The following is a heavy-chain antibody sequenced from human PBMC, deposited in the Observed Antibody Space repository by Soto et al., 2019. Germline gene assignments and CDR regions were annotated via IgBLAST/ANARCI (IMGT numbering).Heavy chain of an antibody. V-gene: IGHV4-34*01. CDR3: ARTKSVTMIVVVTHFDY. Sequence: SETLSLTCAVYGGSFSGYYWSWIRQPPGKGLEWIGETNHSGSTNYNPSLKSRVTISVDTSKNQFSLKLSSVTAADTAVYYCARTKSVTMIVVVTHFDYWGQGTLVTVSS. CDR2: TNHSGST. J-gene: IGHJ4*02. D-gene: IGHD3-22*01. CDR1: GGSFSGYY.